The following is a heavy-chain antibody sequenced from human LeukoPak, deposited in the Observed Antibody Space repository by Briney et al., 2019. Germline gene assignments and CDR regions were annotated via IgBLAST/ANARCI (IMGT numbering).Heavy chain of an antibody. Sequence: GGSLRLSCAASGFTFSSYEMNWVRQAPGKGLEWVSYISSSGSTIYYADSVKGRFTISRDNAENSLYLQMHSLRAEDTGVYYCATTLSGYGLKGPFDYWGQGILVTVSS. CDR2: ISSSGSTI. D-gene: IGHD5-18*01. CDR1: GFTFSSYE. J-gene: IGHJ4*02. V-gene: IGHV3-48*03. CDR3: ATTLSGYGLKGPFDY.